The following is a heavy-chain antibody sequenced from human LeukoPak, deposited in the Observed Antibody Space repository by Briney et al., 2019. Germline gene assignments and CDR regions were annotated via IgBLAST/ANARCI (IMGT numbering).Heavy chain of an antibody. D-gene: IGHD1-26*01. Sequence: AGGSLTLSCAASGFILSTHGTHWGRQAPGKGMEWVAGMWYDGSREDYADSVKGRFTISRDMSKNTLNLQMNSLRVEDTAMFYCARDLSFGSLDVRGQGTLVTVSS. V-gene: IGHV3-33*01. CDR2: MWYDGSRE. CDR1: GFILSTHG. J-gene: IGHJ1*01. CDR3: ARDLSFGSLDV.